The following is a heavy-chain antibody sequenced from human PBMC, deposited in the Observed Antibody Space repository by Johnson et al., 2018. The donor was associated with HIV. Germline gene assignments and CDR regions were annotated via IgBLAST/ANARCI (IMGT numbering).Heavy chain of an antibody. V-gene: IGHV3-33*01. CDR2: IWYDGSNK. J-gene: IGHJ3*02. CDR3: ARLPSGYSRDAFDI. CDR1: GFTFSSYG. D-gene: IGHD5-18*01. Sequence: QMQLVESGGGVVQPGRSLRLSCAASGFTFSSYGMHWVRQAPGKGLEWVAVIWYDGSNKYYADSVKGRFTISRDNSKNMLHLQMNRLRPEDTAVYYCARLPSGYSRDAFDIWGQGTMVTVSS.